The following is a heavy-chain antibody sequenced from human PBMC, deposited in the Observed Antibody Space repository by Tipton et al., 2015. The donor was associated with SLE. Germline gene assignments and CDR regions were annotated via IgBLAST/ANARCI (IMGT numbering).Heavy chain of an antibody. Sequence: LRLSCTVSGGSISSGGYYWSWIRQHPGKGLEWIGYIYYSGSTYYNPSLKSRVTISVDTSKNQFSLKLSSVTAADTAVYYCARGYCSSTSCYGVWFDPWGQGTLVTVSS. D-gene: IGHD2-2*01. J-gene: IGHJ5*02. CDR1: GGSISSGGYY. CDR2: IYYSGST. CDR3: ARGYCSSTSCYGVWFDP. V-gene: IGHV4-31*03.